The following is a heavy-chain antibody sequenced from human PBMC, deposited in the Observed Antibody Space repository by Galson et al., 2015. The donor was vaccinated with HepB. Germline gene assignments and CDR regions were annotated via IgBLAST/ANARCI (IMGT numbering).Heavy chain of an antibody. J-gene: IGHJ4*02. CDR2: IKGDGSEK. Sequence: SLRLSCAASGFTFSSYGMHWVRQAPGKGLEWVANIKGDGSEKYYVDSVKGRFTISRDNAKNSLHLQMNSLRVEDTAVYYCARDPTLHHNSYGKTTLELGFDYWGQGTLVTVSS. V-gene: IGHV3-7*03. D-gene: IGHD5-18*01. CDR3: ARDPTLHHNSYGKTTLELGFDY. CDR1: GFTFSSYG.